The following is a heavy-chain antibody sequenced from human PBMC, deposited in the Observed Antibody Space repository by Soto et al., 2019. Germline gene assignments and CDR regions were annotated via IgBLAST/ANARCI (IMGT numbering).Heavy chain of an antibody. D-gene: IGHD3-10*01. J-gene: IGHJ6*02. CDR3: ARGYYYGSGRPTPGGMDV. CDR2: ISTYTGNT. CDR1: GYTFTNYD. V-gene: IGHV1-18*01. Sequence: QVHLVQSGAEVKKPGASVKVSCKASGYTFTNYDINWVRQAPGQGLEWMGWISTYTGNTNYAQKLQGRVTMTTDTAESKAYMERRSLRSADTAVYYCARGYYYGSGRPTPGGMDVWGQGTTVTVSS.